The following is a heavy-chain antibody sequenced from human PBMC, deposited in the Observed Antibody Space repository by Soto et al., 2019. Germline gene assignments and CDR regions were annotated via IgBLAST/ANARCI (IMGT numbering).Heavy chain of an antibody. J-gene: IGHJ6*02. CDR1: GFTFSIYE. CDR3: ARDAPSDDHWSGYSHGMDV. CDR2: ISVSGSTT. Sequence: GGSLRLSCAASGFTFSIYEMNWVRQAPGKGLEWVSYISVSGSTTYYADSVKGRFTISRDNAKNSLYLQMNSLRAEDTAVYYCARDAPSDDHWSGYSHGMDVWGQGTTVTVSS. V-gene: IGHV3-48*03. D-gene: IGHD3-3*01.